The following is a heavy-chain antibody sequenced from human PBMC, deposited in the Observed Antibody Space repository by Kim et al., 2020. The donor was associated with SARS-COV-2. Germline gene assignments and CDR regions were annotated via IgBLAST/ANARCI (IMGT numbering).Heavy chain of an antibody. CDR3: ARVVQIAVAGLDY. Sequence: AKKFQGRVTMTRDTSISTAYMELSGLTSDDTAVYYCARVVQIAVAGLDYWGQGTLVTVSS. V-gene: IGHV1-2*02. D-gene: IGHD6-19*01. J-gene: IGHJ4*02.